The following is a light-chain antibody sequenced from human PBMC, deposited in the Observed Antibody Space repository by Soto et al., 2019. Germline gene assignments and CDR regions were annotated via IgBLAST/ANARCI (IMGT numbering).Light chain of an antibody. CDR3: HQYGGSAQT. CDR1: PSVSNY. CDR2: GAS. J-gene: IGKJ1*01. V-gene: IGKV3-20*01. Sequence: EIVLTQSPGTLSLSPGERATLSCRASPSVSNYLAWYQRKPGQAPRLLIYGASSRATGIADRFSGSGSGTDFTLTISRLEPEDVAGYYCHQYGGSAQTFGQGTKVEIK.